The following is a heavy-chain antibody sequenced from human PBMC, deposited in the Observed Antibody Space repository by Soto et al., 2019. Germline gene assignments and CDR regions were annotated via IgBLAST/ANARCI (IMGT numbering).Heavy chain of an antibody. CDR1: GGSISSSNW. CDR2: IYHSGST. Sequence: QVQLQESGPGLVKPSGTLSLTCAVSGGSISSSNWWSWVRQPPGKGLEWIGEIYHSGSTNYNPSLKSRVTISVAKSKNQFSLKLSSVTAADTAVYYCARDPLRFHQGYYGMDVWGQGTTVTVSS. J-gene: IGHJ6*02. D-gene: IGHD3-3*01. CDR3: ARDPLRFHQGYYGMDV. V-gene: IGHV4-4*02.